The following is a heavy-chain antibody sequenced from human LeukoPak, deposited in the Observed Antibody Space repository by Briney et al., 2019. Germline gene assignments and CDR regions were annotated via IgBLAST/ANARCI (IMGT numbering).Heavy chain of an antibody. CDR2: INHSGST. CDR1: GGSFSGYY. CDR3: ARDDYYADY. J-gene: IGHJ4*02. Sequence: SETLSLTCAVYGGSFSGYYWSWIRQPPGKGLEWIGEINHSGSTNYNPSLKSRVTISVDTSKNQFSLKLSSVTAADTAVYYCARDDYYADYWGQGTLVTVSS. D-gene: IGHD3-10*01. V-gene: IGHV4-34*01.